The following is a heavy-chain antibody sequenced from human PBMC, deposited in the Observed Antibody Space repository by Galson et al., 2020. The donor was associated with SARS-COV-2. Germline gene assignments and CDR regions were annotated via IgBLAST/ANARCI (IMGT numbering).Heavy chain of an antibody. Sequence: GGSLSLSFSASGFIFIDYAMHWFRQAPAKGLQYFSSLSVTGVTSFYIESVKDRFTMSKDNSKNTFYLQMTGLRVEDNAFYYCLAYSSSRQSYWGQGTLVTVSS. J-gene: IGHJ4*02. V-gene: IGHV3-64D*09. CDR1: GFIFIDYA. CDR3: LAYSSSRQSY. CDR2: LSVTGVTS. D-gene: IGHD6-6*01.